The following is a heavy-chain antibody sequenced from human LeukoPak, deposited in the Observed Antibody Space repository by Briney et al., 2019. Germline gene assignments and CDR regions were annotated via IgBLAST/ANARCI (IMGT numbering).Heavy chain of an antibody. Sequence: ASVTVSYKASGYTFTNYGISWVRQAPGQGREWMGWISTYSGKTNCTQKVQDRVTMTRDTSTSTDYMELRSLRSYDTAVYYCASSPGDYWGQGTLVTVSS. J-gene: IGHJ4*02. CDR2: ISTYSGKT. V-gene: IGHV1-18*01. CDR3: ASSPGDY. CDR1: GYTFTNYG.